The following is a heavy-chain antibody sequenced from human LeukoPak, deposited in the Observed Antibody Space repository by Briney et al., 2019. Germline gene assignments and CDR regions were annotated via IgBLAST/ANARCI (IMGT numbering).Heavy chain of an antibody. CDR1: GYSFTSYW. CDR2: IYPGDSDT. J-gene: IGHJ3*02. V-gene: IGHV5-51*01. Sequence: GESLKISCKGSGYSFTSYWIGWVRQMPGKGLEWMGIIYPGDSDTRYSPSFQGQVTISADKSISTAYLQWSSLKASDTAMYYCARRSDKVAMIDAFDMWGQGTMVTVSS. CDR3: ARRSDKVAMIDAFDM. D-gene: IGHD5-12*01.